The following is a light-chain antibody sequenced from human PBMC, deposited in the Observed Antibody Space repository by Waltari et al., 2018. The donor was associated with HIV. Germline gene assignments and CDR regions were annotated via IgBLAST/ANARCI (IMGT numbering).Light chain of an antibody. Sequence: EIELTQSPDLKSVTPKEKVNITCRASQSIGSSLHWYQQKPDQSPKLLIKYASKSFSGVPSRFSGSGSGTDFTLTIDSRESGDAATYYCHQSSSLPHTFGQGTKLEIK. CDR2: YAS. J-gene: IGKJ2*01. CDR3: HQSSSLPHT. CDR1: QSIGSS. V-gene: IGKV6-21*01.